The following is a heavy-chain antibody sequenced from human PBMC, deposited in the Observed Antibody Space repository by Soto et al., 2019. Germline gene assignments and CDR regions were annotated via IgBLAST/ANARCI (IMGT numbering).Heavy chain of an antibody. CDR2: ISYDGTNK. CDR3: VKDGSSGWPYYYGMDV. CDR1: GFTFSSYG. J-gene: IGHJ6*02. V-gene: IGHV3-30*18. Sequence: GGSLRLSCAASGFTFSSYGMHWVRQAPGKGLEWVAVISYDGTNKYYADSVKGRFTISRDNSKNTLYLQMSSLRAEDTAVYYCVKDGSSGWPYYYGMDVRGQGTTVTVSS. D-gene: IGHD6-19*01.